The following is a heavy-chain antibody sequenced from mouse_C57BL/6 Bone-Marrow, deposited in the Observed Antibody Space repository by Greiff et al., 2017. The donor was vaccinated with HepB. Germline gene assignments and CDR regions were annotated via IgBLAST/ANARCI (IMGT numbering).Heavy chain of an antibody. CDR1: GYTFTSYW. CDR3: ARGNSNYEMDY. Sequence: VQLQQSGAELAKPGASVKLSCKASGYTFTSYWIHWVKQRPGQGLEWIGYINPSSGYTKYNQKFKDKATLTADKSSSTAYMQLSSLTYEVSAVYYCARGNSNYEMDYWGQGTSVTVSS. CDR2: INPSSGYT. J-gene: IGHJ4*01. V-gene: IGHV1-7*01. D-gene: IGHD2-5*01.